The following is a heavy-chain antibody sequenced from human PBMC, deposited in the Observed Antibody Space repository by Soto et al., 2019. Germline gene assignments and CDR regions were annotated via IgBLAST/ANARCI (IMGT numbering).Heavy chain of an antibody. V-gene: IGHV3-48*01. J-gene: IGHJ6*03. CDR1: GFTFSSYS. CDR3: ASTQLRLSYYYYYYMDV. CDR2: ISSSSSTI. Sequence: PGGSLRLSCAASGFTFSSYSMNWVRQAPGKGLEWVSYISSSSSTIYYADSVKGRFTISRDNAKNSLYLQMNSLRAEDTAVYYCASTQLRLSYYYYYYMDVWGKGTTVTVSS. D-gene: IGHD5-18*01.